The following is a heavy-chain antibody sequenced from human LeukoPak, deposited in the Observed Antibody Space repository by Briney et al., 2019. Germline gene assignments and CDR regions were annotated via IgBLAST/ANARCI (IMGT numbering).Heavy chain of an antibody. D-gene: IGHD5-24*01. J-gene: IGHJ4*02. CDR3: AKDGGDGYNWKPSGFDY. Sequence: GRSLRLSCAASGFTFDDYAMHWVRQAPGKGLEWVSGISWNSGSIVYADSVKGGFTISRDNAKNSLYLQMNSLRAEDTALYYCAKDGGDGYNWKPSGFDYWGQGTLVTVSS. CDR1: GFTFDDYA. V-gene: IGHV3-9*01. CDR2: ISWNSGSI.